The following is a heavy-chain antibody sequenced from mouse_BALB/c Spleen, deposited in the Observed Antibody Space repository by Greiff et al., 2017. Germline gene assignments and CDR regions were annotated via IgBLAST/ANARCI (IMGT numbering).Heavy chain of an antibody. CDR3: ASPLDGSSYFDY. CDR2: INPSTGYT. J-gene: IGHJ2*01. Sequence: QVQLQQSGAELAKPGASVKMSCKASGYTFTSYWMHWVKQRPGQGLEWIGYINPSTGYTEYNQKFKDKATLTADKSSSTAYMQLSSLTSEDTAVYYCASPLDGSSYFDYWGQGTTLTVSS. D-gene: IGHD1-1*01. CDR1: GYTFTSYW. V-gene: IGHV1-7*01.